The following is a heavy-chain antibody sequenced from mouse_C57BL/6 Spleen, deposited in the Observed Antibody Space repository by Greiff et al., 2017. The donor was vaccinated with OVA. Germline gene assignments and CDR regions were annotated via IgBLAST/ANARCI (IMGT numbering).Heavy chain of an antibody. CDR2: IDPSDSYT. D-gene: IGHD2-2*01. Sequence: QVQLQQPGAELVMPGASVKLSCKASGYTFTSYWMHWVKQRPGQGLEWIGEIDPSDSYTNYNQKFKGKSTLTVDKSSSTAYMQLSSLTSEDSAVXYGARRGIYCGYDGFAYWGQGTLLTVSA. V-gene: IGHV1-69*01. J-gene: IGHJ3*01. CDR3: ARRGIYCGYDGFAY. CDR1: GYTFTSYW.